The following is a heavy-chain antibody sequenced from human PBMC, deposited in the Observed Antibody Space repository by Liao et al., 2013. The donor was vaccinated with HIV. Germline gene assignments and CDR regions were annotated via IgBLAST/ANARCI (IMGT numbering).Heavy chain of an antibody. Sequence: QVHLEESGPGLVKPSQTLSLTCSVSGGSINSAEHFWGWIRQPPGKGLEWIGSVYYSGTAHYNPSLKSRVTISVDTSKNQFSLKLNSVTAADTAVYYCARVDRYFFDYWGQGTLVTASS. CDR2: VYYSGTA. CDR1: GGSINSAEHF. J-gene: IGHJ4*02. CDR3: ARVDRYFFDY. D-gene: IGHD3/OR15-3a*01. V-gene: IGHV4-30-4*08.